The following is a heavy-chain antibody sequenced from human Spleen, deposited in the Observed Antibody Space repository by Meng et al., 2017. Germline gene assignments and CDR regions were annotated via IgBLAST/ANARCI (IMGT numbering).Heavy chain of an antibody. CDR3: ARERRYYGMDV. V-gene: IGHV3-11*04. Sequence: GESLKISCAAPGFTFSDYYMSWIRQAPGKGLEWVSYISSSGSTIYYADSVKGRFTISRDNAKNSLYLQMNSLRAEDTAVYYCARERRYYGMDVWGQGTTVTVSS. J-gene: IGHJ6*02. CDR1: GFTFSDYY. CDR2: ISSSGSTI.